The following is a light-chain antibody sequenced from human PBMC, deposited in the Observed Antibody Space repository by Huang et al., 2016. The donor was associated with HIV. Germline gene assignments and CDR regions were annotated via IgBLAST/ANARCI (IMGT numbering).Light chain of an antibody. J-gene: IGKJ5*01. Sequence: IQLTQSPSSVSASEGDTVRITCRASQDISSWLAWYQQKPREAPTLLIHSTSILPSGVPSRFNGSGSGTDFFLTINSLRPDDFATYYCQQANMYPRSFGQGTRLDIK. V-gene: IGKV1-12*01. CDR2: STS. CDR1: QDISSW. CDR3: QQANMYPRS.